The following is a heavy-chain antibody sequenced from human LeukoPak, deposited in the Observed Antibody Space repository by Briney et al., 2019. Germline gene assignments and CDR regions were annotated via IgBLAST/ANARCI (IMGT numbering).Heavy chain of an antibody. CDR2: VNPNSGGT. J-gene: IGHJ5*02. Sequence: ASVKVSCKASGYTFTGYYMHWVRQAPGQGLEWMGWVNPNSGGTNYAQKFQGRVTMTRDTSISTAYMELSRLRSDDTAVYYCARGGEAPVGYCSSTSCYTEWIDPWGQGTLVTVSS. V-gene: IGHV1-2*02. D-gene: IGHD2-2*02. CDR1: GYTFTGYY. CDR3: ARGGEAPVGYCSSTSCYTEWIDP.